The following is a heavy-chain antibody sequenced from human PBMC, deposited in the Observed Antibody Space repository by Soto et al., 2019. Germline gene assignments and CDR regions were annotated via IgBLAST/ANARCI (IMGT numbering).Heavy chain of an antibody. D-gene: IGHD6-6*01. CDR1: GGSFSCYY. CDR3: ARGRRSSSIDY. V-gene: IGHV4-34*01. Sequence: SETLSLTCAVYGGSFSCYYWSWIRQPPGKGLEWIGEINHSGSTNYNPSLKSRVTISVDTSKNQFSLKLSSVTAADTAVYYCARGRRSSSIDYWGQGTLVTVSS. J-gene: IGHJ4*02. CDR2: INHSGST.